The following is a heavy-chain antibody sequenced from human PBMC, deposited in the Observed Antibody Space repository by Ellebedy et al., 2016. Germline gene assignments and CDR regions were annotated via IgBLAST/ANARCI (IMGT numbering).Heavy chain of an antibody. Sequence: GESLKISXAASGYTFSSYWMHWVRQAPGKGLVWVSRINSDGSTTNYADPVKGRFTISRDNAKNTLYLQMNSLRAEDTAVYYCARDLGSITVWGQGTLVTVSS. V-gene: IGHV3-74*01. CDR1: GYTFSSYW. D-gene: IGHD6-19*01. J-gene: IGHJ4*02. CDR2: INSDGSTT. CDR3: ARDLGSITV.